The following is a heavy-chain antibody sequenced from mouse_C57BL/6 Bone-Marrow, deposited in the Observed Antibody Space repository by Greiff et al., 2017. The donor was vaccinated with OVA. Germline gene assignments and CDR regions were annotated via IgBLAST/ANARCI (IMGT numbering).Heavy chain of an antibody. V-gene: IGHV1-81*01. CDR3: ARWGGYHWYFAV. CDR2: IYPRSGNT. CDR1: GYTFTSYG. Sequence: QVQLQQSGAELARPGASVKLSCKASGYTFTSYGISWVKQRTGQGLEWIGEIYPRSGNTYYNEKFKGKATLTADKSSSPAYMELRSLTSEDSAVYFCARWGGYHWYFAVWGTGTTVTVSS. J-gene: IGHJ1*03. D-gene: IGHD2-2*01.